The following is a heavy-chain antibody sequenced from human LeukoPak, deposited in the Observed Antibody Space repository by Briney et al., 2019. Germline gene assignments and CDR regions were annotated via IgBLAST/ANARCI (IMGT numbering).Heavy chain of an antibody. J-gene: IGHJ6*02. Sequence: GGSLRLSCAASGFTFSSYGMHWVRQAPGKGLEWVAVIWYDGSNKYYADSVKGRFTISRDNSKNTLYLQMNSLRAEDTAVYYCARDNDRSYYDFWSGYFDSYYYGMDVWGQGTTVTVSS. CDR3: ARDNDRSYYDFWSGYFDSYYYGMDV. CDR2: IWYDGSNK. D-gene: IGHD3-3*01. CDR1: GFTFSSYG. V-gene: IGHV3-33*01.